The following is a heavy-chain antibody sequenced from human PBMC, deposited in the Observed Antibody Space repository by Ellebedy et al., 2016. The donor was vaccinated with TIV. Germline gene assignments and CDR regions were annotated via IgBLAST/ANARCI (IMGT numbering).Heavy chain of an antibody. Sequence: ASVKVSXKASGYTFTGYYMHWVRQAPGQGLEWMGWISAYNDNAKYAQNLQDRVTMTTDTSTSTAYMELRSLRSDDTAMYYCARDPGPFGNGAYSPYWGQGTLVTVSS. J-gene: IGHJ4*02. CDR3: ARDPGPFGNGAYSPY. CDR2: ISAYNDNA. V-gene: IGHV1-18*04. CDR1: GYTFTGYY. D-gene: IGHD4/OR15-4a*01.